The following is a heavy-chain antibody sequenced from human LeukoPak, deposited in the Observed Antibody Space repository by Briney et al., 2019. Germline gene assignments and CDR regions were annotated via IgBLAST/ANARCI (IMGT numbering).Heavy chain of an antibody. J-gene: IGHJ4*02. CDR1: SGSISSGSCY. D-gene: IGHD3-22*01. V-gene: IGHV4-39*01. Sequence: SETLSLTCTVSSGSISSGSCYWGWIRQPPGKGLEWIGTIYYSGSTTYYNPSLQSRVTISVDTSKNQFSLKLNSVTAADTAVYYCARSYYDSSGYYSIYYFDYWGQGTLVTVSS. CDR2: IYYSGSTT. CDR3: ARSYYDSSGYYSIYYFDY.